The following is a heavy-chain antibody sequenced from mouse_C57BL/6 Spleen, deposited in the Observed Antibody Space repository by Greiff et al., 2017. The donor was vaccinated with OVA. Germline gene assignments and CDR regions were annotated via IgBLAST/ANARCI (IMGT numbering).Heavy chain of an antibody. CDR2: IDPSDSET. CDR3: ARGGYYEAWFAY. D-gene: IGHD2-3*01. V-gene: IGHV1-52*01. Sequence: QVQLKQSGAELVRPGSSVKLSCKASGYTFTSYWMHWVKQRPIQGLEWIGNIDPSDSETHYNQKFKDKATLTVDKSSSTAYMQLSSLTSEDSAVYYCARGGYYEAWFAYWGQGTLVTVSA. CDR1: GYTFTSYW. J-gene: IGHJ3*01.